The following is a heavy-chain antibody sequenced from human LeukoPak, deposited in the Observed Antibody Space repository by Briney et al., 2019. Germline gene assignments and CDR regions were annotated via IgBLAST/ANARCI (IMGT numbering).Heavy chain of an antibody. Sequence: QPGGSLRLSCAASGFAFSSYWMHWVRHAPGKGLVWVSRMNSDGSSTSYADSVKGRFTISRDNSKNTLYLQMNSLRAEDTAVYYCAKDIGRVVVTAGDAFDIWGQGTMVTVSS. CDR1: GFAFSSYW. J-gene: IGHJ3*02. CDR2: MNSDGSST. D-gene: IGHD2-21*02. V-gene: IGHV3-74*01. CDR3: AKDIGRVVVTAGDAFDI.